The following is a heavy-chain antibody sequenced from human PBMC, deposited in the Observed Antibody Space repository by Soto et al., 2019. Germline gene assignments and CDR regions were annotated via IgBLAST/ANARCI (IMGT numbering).Heavy chain of an antibody. CDR2: ISWNSGSI. CDR1: GFTFDDYA. CDR3: VKVARYCSGGSCYCAFDY. J-gene: IGHJ4*02. V-gene: IGHV3-9*01. D-gene: IGHD2-15*01. Sequence: DVQLVESGGGLVQPGRSLRLSCAASGFTFDDYAMHWVRQAPGKGLEWVSYISWNSGSIGYADSVEGRFTISRDNAKNSLYLQMNSLRAEDTALYYCVKVARYCSGGSCYCAFDYWGQGTLVTVSS.